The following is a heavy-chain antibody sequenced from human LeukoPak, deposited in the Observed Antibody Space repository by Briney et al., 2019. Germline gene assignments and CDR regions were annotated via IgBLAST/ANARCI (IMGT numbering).Heavy chain of an antibody. Sequence: GGSLRLSCAASGFTVSNNYMTWVRQAPGKGLEWVSVLFGGGSIFYADSVKGRFTIPRDNSKNTVYLQMNSLRAEDTAVYYCAKGTDVIPLDYWGQGTLVTVSS. CDR1: GFTVSNNY. J-gene: IGHJ4*02. CDR2: LFGGGSI. D-gene: IGHD2-2*01. V-gene: IGHV3-66*01. CDR3: AKGTDVIPLDY.